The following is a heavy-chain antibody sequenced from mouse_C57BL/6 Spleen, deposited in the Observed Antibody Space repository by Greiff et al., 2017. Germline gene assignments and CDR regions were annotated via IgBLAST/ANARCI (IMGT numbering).Heavy chain of an antibody. CDR1: GYTFTSYG. J-gene: IGHJ1*03. Sequence: QVQLQQSGAELARPGASVKLSCKASGYTFTSYGISWVKQRTGQGLEWIGEIYPRSGNTYYNEKFKGKATLTADKSSSTAYMELRSLTSEDSAVYCCARGGITTVVATDWYFDVWGTGTTVTVSS. D-gene: IGHD1-1*01. V-gene: IGHV1-81*01. CDR2: IYPRSGNT. CDR3: ARGGITTVVATDWYFDV.